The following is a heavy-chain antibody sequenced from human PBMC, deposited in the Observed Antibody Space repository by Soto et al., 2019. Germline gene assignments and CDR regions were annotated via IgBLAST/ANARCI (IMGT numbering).Heavy chain of an antibody. V-gene: IGHV3-23*01. CDR3: AKDKPMGGTITEPLDY. CDR2: ISGSGGST. Sequence: EVQLLESGGGLVQPGGSLRLSCAASGFTFSSYAMSWVRQAPGKGLEWVSAISGSGGSTYYADSVQGRFTISRDNSKNTIYLQMNSMRAEDTAVYYCAKDKPMGGTITEPLDYWGQGTLVTVSS. D-gene: IGHD5-12*01. CDR1: GFTFSSYA. J-gene: IGHJ4*02.